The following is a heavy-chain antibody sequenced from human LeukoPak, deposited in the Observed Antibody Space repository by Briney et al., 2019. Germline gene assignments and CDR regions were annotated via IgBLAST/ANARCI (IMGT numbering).Heavy chain of an antibody. Sequence: GGSLRLSCAASGFTFSSYGMHWVRQAPGKGLEWVAVIWYDGSNKYYADSVKGRFTISRDNSKNTLYLQMNSLRAEDTAVYYCAKDSYLARPYYDSSGYYYDYWGQGTLVTVSS. J-gene: IGHJ4*02. CDR3: AKDSYLARPYYDSSGYYYDY. CDR2: IWYDGSNK. V-gene: IGHV3-33*06. D-gene: IGHD3-22*01. CDR1: GFTFSSYG.